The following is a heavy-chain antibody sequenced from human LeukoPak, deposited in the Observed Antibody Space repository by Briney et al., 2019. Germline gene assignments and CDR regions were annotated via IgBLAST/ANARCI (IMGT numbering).Heavy chain of an antibody. V-gene: IGHV4-59*08. CDR3: ATSFGQRFRGYRELGSLDY. D-gene: IGHD1-26*01. CDR2: IYYSGST. J-gene: IGHJ4*02. Sequence: SETLSLTCTVSGGSISSYYWSWIRQPPGKGLEWIGYIYYSGSTNYKPSLKSRVTISVDKSKNQFSLKLSSLTAADTAVYYCATSFGQRFRGYRELGSLDYWGQGTLVTVSS. CDR1: GGSISSYY.